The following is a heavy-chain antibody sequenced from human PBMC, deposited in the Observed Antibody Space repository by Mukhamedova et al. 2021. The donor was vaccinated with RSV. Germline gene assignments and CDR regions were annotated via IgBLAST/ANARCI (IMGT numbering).Heavy chain of an antibody. CDR3: ARETMGATTEFDY. V-gene: IGHV3-30*07. D-gene: IGHD1-26*01. J-gene: IGHJ4*02. Sequence: AEYMGGRFTISRDNSKNTLYLQMNSLRAEDTAVYYCARETMGATTEFDYWGQGTLVTVSS.